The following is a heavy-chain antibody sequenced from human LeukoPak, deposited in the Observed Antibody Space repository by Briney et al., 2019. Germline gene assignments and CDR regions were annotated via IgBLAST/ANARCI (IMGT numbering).Heavy chain of an antibody. J-gene: IGHJ4*02. CDR3: ARGYSLDY. CDR2: IYYSGST. V-gene: IGHV4-30-4*01. Sequence: SETLSLTCPVSGGSISSGDYYWSWIRQPPGKGLEWIGYIYYSGSTYYTPSLRGRVTISVDTSKNQFSLNLSSVTAADTAVYYCARGYSLDYWGQGTLVTVSS. CDR1: GGSISSGDYY. D-gene: IGHD5-18*01.